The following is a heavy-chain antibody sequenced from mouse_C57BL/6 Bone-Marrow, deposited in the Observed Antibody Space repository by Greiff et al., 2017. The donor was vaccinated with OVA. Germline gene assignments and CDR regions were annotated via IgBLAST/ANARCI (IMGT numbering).Heavy chain of an antibody. CDR3: TREDGWLGFAY. V-gene: IGHV1-15*01. CDR1: GYTFTDYE. J-gene: IGHJ3*01. CDR2: IDPETGGT. Sequence: VKLVESGAELVRPGASVTLSCKASGYTFTDYEMHWVKQTPVHGLEWIGAIDPETGGTAYNQKFKGKAILTADKSSSTAYMELRSLTSEDSAVYYCTREDGWLGFAYWGQGTLVTVSA. D-gene: IGHD2-3*01.